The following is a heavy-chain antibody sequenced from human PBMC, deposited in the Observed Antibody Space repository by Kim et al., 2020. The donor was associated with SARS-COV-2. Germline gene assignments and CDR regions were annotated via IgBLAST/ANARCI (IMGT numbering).Heavy chain of an antibody. CDR1: GGSFSGYY. V-gene: IGHV4-34*01. D-gene: IGHD4-4*01. CDR3: ARYGGNSAIYYYYYGMDV. J-gene: IGHJ6*02. Sequence: SETLSLTCAVYGGSFSGYYWSWIRQPPGKGLEWIGEINHSGSTNYNPSLKSRVTISVDTSKNQFSLKLSSVTAADTAVYYCARYGGNSAIYYYYYGMDVWGQGTTVTVSS. CDR2: INHSGST.